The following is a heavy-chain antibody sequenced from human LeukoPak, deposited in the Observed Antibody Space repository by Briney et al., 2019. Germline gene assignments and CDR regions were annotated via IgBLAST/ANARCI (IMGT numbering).Heavy chain of an antibody. J-gene: IGHJ6*02. CDR3: AKDRTLTTMIVVVDTPPPYYYGMDV. Sequence: GGSLRLSCAASGFTFSSYAMSWVRQAPGKGLEWVSAISGSGGSTNYAASVKGRFTISRDNSKNTLYLQMNSLRAEDTAVYYCAKDRTLTTMIVVVDTPPPYYYGMDVWGQGTTVTVSS. CDR2: ISGSGGST. CDR1: GFTFSSYA. D-gene: IGHD3-22*01. V-gene: IGHV3-23*01.